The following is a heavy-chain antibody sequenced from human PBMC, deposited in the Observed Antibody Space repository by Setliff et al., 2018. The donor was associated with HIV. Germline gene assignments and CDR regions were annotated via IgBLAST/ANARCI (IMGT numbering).Heavy chain of an antibody. Sequence: SETLSLTCVVSDDSFSNYDWTWIRQPPGKALQWIGYISSSGTPNYNPSLRSRVTISIETSNTHFSLWLRSVTAADTATYFCARLGRAIDDGGSSLRLDFWGQGMLVTVSS. CDR2: ISSSGTP. D-gene: IGHD2-15*01. CDR1: DDSFSNYD. J-gene: IGHJ4*02. CDR3: ARLGRAIDDGGSSLRLDF. V-gene: IGHV4-4*09.